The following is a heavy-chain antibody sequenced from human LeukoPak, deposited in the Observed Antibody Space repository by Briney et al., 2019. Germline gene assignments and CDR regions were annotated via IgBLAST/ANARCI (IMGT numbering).Heavy chain of an antibody. CDR1: GGSLSSSNW. D-gene: IGHD6-19*01. CDR2: IYHSGST. CDR3: ARAPSVAVVAYYYSMDV. J-gene: IGHJ6*02. V-gene: IGHV4-4*02. Sequence: SETLSLTCAVSGGSLSSSNWWSWVRQPPGKGLEWIGEIYHSGSTNYNPSLESRVTISVDKSKNQFSLKLSSVTAADTAVYYCARAPSVAVVAYYYSMDVWGQGTTVTVSS.